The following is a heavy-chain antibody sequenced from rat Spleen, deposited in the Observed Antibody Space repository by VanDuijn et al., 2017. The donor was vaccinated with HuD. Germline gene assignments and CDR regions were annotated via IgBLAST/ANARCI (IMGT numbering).Heavy chain of an antibody. D-gene: IGHD1-5*01. J-gene: IGHJ4*01. CDR3: AREGIGTTTVMDA. CDR1: GFSLTGNN. V-gene: IGHV2-30*01. Sequence: QVQLKESGPGLVQPSQTLSLTCTVSGFSLTGNNVYWVRQPPGKGLEWMGVMWRGGSTEYNSALKSRLSISRDTSKSQVFLKMNSLQTEDTATYYCAREGIGTTTVMDAWGQGASVTVSS. CDR2: MWRGGST.